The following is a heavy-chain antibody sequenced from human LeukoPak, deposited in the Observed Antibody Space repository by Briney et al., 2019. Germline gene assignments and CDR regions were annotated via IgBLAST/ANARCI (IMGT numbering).Heavy chain of an antibody. Sequence: PSETLSLTCTVYGGSISSGGYYWSWIRQHPGKGLEWIGYIYYSGSTYYNPSLKSRVTISVDTSKNQFSLKLSSVTAADTAVYYCARLHVVTAITDAFDIWGQGTMVTVSS. CDR2: IYYSGST. J-gene: IGHJ3*02. V-gene: IGHV4-31*03. CDR1: GGSISSGGYY. CDR3: ARLHVVTAITDAFDI. D-gene: IGHD2-21*02.